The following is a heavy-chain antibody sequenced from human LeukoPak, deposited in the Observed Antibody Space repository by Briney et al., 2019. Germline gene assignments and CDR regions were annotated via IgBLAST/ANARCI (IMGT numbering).Heavy chain of an antibody. CDR1: GGSFSGYY. Sequence: SETLSLTCAVYGGSFSGYYWSWIRQPPGKGLEWIGEINHSGNTNYNPSLKSRVTISVDTSKNQFSLKLSSVTAADTAVYYCARGFHYYDSSGYYYQHYYFDYWGQGTLVTVSS. D-gene: IGHD3-22*01. CDR3: ARGFHYYDSSGYYYQHYYFDY. CDR2: INHSGNT. V-gene: IGHV4-34*01. J-gene: IGHJ4*02.